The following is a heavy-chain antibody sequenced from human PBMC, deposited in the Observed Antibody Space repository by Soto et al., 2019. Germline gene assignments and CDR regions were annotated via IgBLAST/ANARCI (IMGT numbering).Heavy chain of an antibody. V-gene: IGHV4-59*01. Sequence: SETLSLTCTVSGGSINSYYCSWIRQPPGKGLEWIGYIYYSGSTNYNPSLKRRVTISVDTSKNQFSLKLCSVTAADTAVHYCVREEDHGCGSYALWGRGTRVSVSS. D-gene: IGHD2-15*01. J-gene: IGHJ2*01. CDR1: GGSINSYY. CDR2: IYYSGST. CDR3: VREEDHGCGSYAL.